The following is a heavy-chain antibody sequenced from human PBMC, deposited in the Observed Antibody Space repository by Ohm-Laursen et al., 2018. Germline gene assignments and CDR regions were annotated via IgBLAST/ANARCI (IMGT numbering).Heavy chain of an antibody. J-gene: IGHJ6*02. CDR2: ITWNSGSI. CDR1: GFTFEDYG. Sequence: SLRLSCAASGFTFEDYGLHWVWQVSGKGLGWVSSITWNSGSIGYADSVEGRFTISRDNAKNSLYLQMNSLRAEDTAVYYCARDVAHGGYGFGMDVWGQGTTVTVSS. CDR3: ARDVAHGGYGFGMDV. V-gene: IGHV3-9*01. D-gene: IGHD5-12*01.